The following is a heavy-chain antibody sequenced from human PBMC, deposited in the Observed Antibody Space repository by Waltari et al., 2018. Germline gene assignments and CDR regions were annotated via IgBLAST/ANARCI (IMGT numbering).Heavy chain of an antibody. V-gene: IGHV3-23*01. D-gene: IGHD6-6*01. Sequence: EVLLSESGGRLVQPGGSLTLSCVASGFPFGSYSMRWVRQAPGKGLEWVSGVSGNGGGTDYADSVKGRFTLSRDNSKNILYLQMNSLRAEDTAIYYCAKDRIAGGQLGSRFDYWGQGTLVTVSS. CDR1: GFPFGSYS. J-gene: IGHJ4*02. CDR3: AKDRIAGGQLGSRFDY. CDR2: VSGNGGGT.